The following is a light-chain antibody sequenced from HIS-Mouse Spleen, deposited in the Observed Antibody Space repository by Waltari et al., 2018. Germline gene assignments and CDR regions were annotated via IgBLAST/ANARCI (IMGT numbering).Light chain of an antibody. Sequence: QSVLTQPPSASATPGQGVTISCSGSSSNIGSNYAFWYQQLPETAPKLLISRNNRRPSGVPDRFPGSKSGTSASLAISGLRSEDEADYYCAAWDDSLSGPVFGGGTKLTVL. V-gene: IGLV1-47*01. CDR3: AAWDDSLSGPV. J-gene: IGLJ3*02. CDR2: RNN. CDR1: SSNIGSNY.